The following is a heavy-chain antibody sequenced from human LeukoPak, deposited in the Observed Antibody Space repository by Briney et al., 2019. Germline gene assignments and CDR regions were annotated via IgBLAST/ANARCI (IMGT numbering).Heavy chain of an antibody. CDR3: ARDGGRYSSNRYRNRDNWLDP. J-gene: IGHJ5*02. V-gene: IGHV3-74*03. CDR1: GFTFSHFW. D-gene: IGHD6-13*01. Sequence: PGGSLRLSCAASGFTFSHFWMHWVRQAPGKGLVWVSRVNSDGSGTTYADSVQGRFTIYRDNAKNTLFLQMNRLRAEDTAVYYCARDGGRYSSNRYRNRDNWLDPWGQGTLVTVSS. CDR2: VNSDGSGT.